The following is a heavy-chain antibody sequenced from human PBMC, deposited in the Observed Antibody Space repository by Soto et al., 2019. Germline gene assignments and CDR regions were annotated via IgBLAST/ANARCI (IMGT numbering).Heavy chain of an antibody. D-gene: IGHD3-3*01. CDR2: INPNSGGT. J-gene: IGHJ6*02. CDR1: GYTFTGYY. CDR3: ARSLAFYYDFWSGYYTGGRYYYYYYGMDV. Sequence: ASVKVSCEASGYTFTGYYMHWVRQAPGQGLEWMGWINPNSGGTNYAQKFQGRATMTRDTSISTAYMELSRLRSDDTAVYYCARSLAFYYDFWSGYYTGGRYYYYYYGMDVWGQGTTVTVSS. V-gene: IGHV1-2*02.